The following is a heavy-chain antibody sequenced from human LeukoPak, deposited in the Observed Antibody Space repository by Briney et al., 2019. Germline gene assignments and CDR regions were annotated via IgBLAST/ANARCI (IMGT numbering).Heavy chain of an antibody. J-gene: IGHJ4*02. V-gene: IGHV5-51*01. CDR1: GYTFTNYW. CDR2: IYPGDSDT. D-gene: IGHD3-22*01. Sequence: GESLKISCKGSGYTFTNYWIGWVRQMPGKGLEWMGIIYPGDSDTRSSPSFQGQVTISADKSIDTAYLQWSSLKASDTAMYYCARLDDSSGYYSYFDYWGQGTLVTVSS. CDR3: ARLDDSSGYYSYFDY.